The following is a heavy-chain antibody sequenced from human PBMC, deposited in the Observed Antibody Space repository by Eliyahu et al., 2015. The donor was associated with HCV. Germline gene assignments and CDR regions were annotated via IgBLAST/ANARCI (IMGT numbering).Heavy chain of an antibody. CDR3: ARYHHTVPFDY. CDR1: GXSINRGGYF. D-gene: IGHD1-14*01. CDR2: MYYSGNA. Sequence: QVQLQESGPGLVKPSQTLSLSCSVSGXSINRGGYFWSWIRQHPGKGLGWIGYMYYSGNANYNPSLKSRATISVDTSKNQFSLKLTSVTAADTAVYYCARYHHTVPFDYWGQGTLVTVSS. V-gene: IGHV4-31*02. J-gene: IGHJ4*02.